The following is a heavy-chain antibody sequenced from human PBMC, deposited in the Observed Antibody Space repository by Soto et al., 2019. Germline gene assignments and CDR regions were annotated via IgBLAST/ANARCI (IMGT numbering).Heavy chain of an antibody. Sequence: SETLSLTCAVYGGSFSGYYWSWIRQPPGKGLEWIGEINHSGSTNYNPSLKSRVTISVDTSKNQFSLKLSSVTAADTAVYYCARARVAARPWYWGQVTLVTVSS. V-gene: IGHV4-34*01. J-gene: IGHJ4*02. CDR3: ARARVAARPWY. D-gene: IGHD6-6*01. CDR1: GGSFSGYY. CDR2: INHSGST.